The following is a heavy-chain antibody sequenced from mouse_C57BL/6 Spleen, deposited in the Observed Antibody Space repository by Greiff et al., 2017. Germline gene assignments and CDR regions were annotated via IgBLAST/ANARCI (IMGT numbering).Heavy chain of an antibody. J-gene: IGHJ2*01. Sequence: VQLKQSGPELVKPGASVKISCKASGYSFTDYNMNWVKQSNGKSLEWIGVINPNYGTTSYNQKFKGKATLTVDQSSSTAYMQLNSLTSEDSAVYYCARGDYYGSSYVNYFDYWGQGTTLTVSS. CDR2: INPNYGTT. V-gene: IGHV1-39*01. CDR1: GYSFTDYN. CDR3: ARGDYYGSSYVNYFDY. D-gene: IGHD1-1*01.